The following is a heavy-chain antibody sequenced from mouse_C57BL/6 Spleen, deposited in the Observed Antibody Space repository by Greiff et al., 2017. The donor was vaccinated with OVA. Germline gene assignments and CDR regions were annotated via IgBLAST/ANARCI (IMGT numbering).Heavy chain of an antibody. V-gene: IGHV5-4*01. CDR1: GFTFSSYA. J-gene: IGHJ2*01. Sequence: EVKLMESGGGLVKPGGSLKLSCAASGFTFSSYAMSWVRQTPETRLEWVATISDGGSYTYYTDNVKGRFTISRDNAKNNLYLQMSHLKTEDTAMYYCARDLDSSGYSFDYWGQGTTLTVSS. D-gene: IGHD3-2*02. CDR3: ARDLDSSGYSFDY. CDR2: ISDGGSYT.